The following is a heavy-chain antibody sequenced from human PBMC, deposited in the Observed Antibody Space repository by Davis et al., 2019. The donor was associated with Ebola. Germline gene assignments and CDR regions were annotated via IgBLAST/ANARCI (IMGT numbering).Heavy chain of an antibody. D-gene: IGHD2-2*01. CDR2: IYYSGST. CDR1: GGSISSSSYY. V-gene: IGHV4-39*01. Sequence: GSLRLSCTVSGGSISSSSYYWGWIRQPPGKGLEWIGSIYYSGSTYYNPSLKSRVTISVDTSKNQFSLKLSSVTAADTAVYYCARHGAGYCSSTSCPRVWFDPWGQGTLVTVSS. CDR3: ARHGAGYCSSTSCPRVWFDP. J-gene: IGHJ5*02.